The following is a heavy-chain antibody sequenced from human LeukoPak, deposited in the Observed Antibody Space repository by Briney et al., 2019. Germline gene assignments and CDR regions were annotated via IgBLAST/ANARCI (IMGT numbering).Heavy chain of an antibody. CDR1: GFTVRNHW. Sequence: GRSLRLSCAASGFTVRNHWMHWVRQTPGKGLAWVSRISSDGSSTTYADSVKGRFTISRDNAKNTLYLQMNNLRAEDTAMYYCARDQRVTGRPDIDYWGQGTLVIVSS. D-gene: IGHD4-11*01. J-gene: IGHJ4*02. CDR2: ISSDGSST. CDR3: ARDQRVTGRPDIDY. V-gene: IGHV3-74*03.